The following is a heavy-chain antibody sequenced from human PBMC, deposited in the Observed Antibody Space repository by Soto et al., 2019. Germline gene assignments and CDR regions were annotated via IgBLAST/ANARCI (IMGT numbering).Heavy chain of an antibody. CDR2: VYHSGST. CDR3: ARDTGLAPTVWGY. CDR1: GDSIRGGGHY. V-gene: IGHV4-31*03. D-gene: IGHD7-27*01. J-gene: IGHJ4*03. Sequence: QVQLQESGPGLVKPSQTLSLTCSVSGDSIRGGGHYWNWIRQCPGKGLEWIGYVYHSGSTHYNPSLRGRLTISIDTSKNQFELRLISVTAADTALYYCARDTGLAPTVWGYWGHGTQVTVSS.